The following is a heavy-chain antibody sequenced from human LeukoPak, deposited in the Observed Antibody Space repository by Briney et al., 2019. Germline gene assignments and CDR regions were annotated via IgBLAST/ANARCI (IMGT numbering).Heavy chain of an antibody. V-gene: IGHV3-23*01. CDR3: ANPPTPNDYGPPHFDY. CDR2: ISGSGGST. CDR1: GFTFSSYA. D-gene: IGHD4-17*01. J-gene: IGHJ4*02. Sequence: QAGGSLRLSCAASGFTFSSYAMSWVRQAPGKGLEWVSAISGSGGSTYNADSVKGRFTISRDNSKNTLYLQMNSLRAEDTAVYYCANPPTPNDYGPPHFDYWGQGTLVTVAS.